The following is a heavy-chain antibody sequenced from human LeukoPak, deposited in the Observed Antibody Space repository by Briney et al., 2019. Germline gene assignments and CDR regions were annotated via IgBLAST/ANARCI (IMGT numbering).Heavy chain of an antibody. V-gene: IGHV3-11*04. D-gene: IGHD3-10*02. CDR2: ISSSGSTT. CDR3: AELGITMIGGV. CDR1: GFTFSDYY. J-gene: IGHJ6*04. Sequence: GGSLRLSCAASGFTFSDYYMSWIRQAPGKGLEWVSYISSSGSTTFYSDSVKGRFTISRDNAKNSLYLQMNSLRAEDTAVYYCAELGITMIGGVWGKGTTVTISS.